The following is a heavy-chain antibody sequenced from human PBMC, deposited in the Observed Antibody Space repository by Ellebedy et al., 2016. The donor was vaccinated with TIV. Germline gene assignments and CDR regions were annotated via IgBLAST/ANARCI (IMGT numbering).Heavy chain of an antibody. V-gene: IGHV4-39*07. CDR2: IYYSGST. Sequence: MPSETLSLTCTVSGGSISSSSYYLGWIRQPPGKGLEWIGSIYYSGSTYYNPSLKSRVTISVDTSKNQFSLKLSSVTAADTAVYYCARVVGATNDAFDIWGQGTMVTVSS. D-gene: IGHD1-26*01. CDR3: ARVVGATNDAFDI. J-gene: IGHJ3*02. CDR1: GGSISSSSYY.